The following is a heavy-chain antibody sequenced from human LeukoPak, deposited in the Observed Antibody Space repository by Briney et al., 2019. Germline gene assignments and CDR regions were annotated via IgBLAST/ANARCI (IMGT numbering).Heavy chain of an antibody. CDR1: GSSFSPYS. CDR2: IDSSSGTI. CDR3: ARVRSSYYYESSGYYHYDAFDI. Sequence: PGGSLRLSCAASGSSFSPYSMNWLRQAPGKGLEWISYIDSSSGTIYYADSVRGRFTISGDNAKNSLYLQMNSLRAEDTAVYYCARVRSSYYYESSGYYHYDAFDIWGQGTMVTVSS. V-gene: IGHV3-48*01. J-gene: IGHJ3*02. D-gene: IGHD3-22*01.